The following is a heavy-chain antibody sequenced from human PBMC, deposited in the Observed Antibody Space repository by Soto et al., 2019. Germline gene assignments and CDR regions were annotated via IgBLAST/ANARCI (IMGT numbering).Heavy chain of an antibody. Sequence: QVQLVQSGAAVKEPGSSVKVSCKASGGTLSRFAFSWVRQAPGQGLEWMGGLIPLFGTPNYAQKFQGRVTITADESTSTAYMELSSLRSEDTAVYYCARGRYGSGNYYFDYWGQGTLVSVSS. CDR2: LIPLFGTP. D-gene: IGHD3-10*01. V-gene: IGHV1-69*12. J-gene: IGHJ4*02. CDR1: GGTLSRFA. CDR3: ARGRYGSGNYYFDY.